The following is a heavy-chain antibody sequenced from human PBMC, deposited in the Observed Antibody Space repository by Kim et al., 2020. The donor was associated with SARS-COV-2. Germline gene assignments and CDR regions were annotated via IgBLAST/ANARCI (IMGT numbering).Heavy chain of an antibody. CDR3: VKGIYDDYEF. V-gene: IGHV3-23*01. CDR1: GFTFRNYA. Sequence: GGSLRLSCAVSGFTFRNYAMSWVRQAPGRGLEWVSSIGASGGTKNYADSVKGRFTISRDNFKSTLYLQMNSLRVEDTATYYCVKGIYDDYEFWGQGTLVTVSS. J-gene: IGHJ4*02. D-gene: IGHD4-17*01. CDR2: IGASGGTK.